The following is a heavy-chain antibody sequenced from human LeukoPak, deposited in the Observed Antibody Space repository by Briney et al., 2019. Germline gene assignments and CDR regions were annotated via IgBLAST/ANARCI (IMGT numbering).Heavy chain of an antibody. J-gene: IGHJ4*02. CDR2: IWYDGSNK. D-gene: IGHD3-9*01. Sequence: GRSLRLSCAASGFTFSSYGMHWVRQAPGKGLEWVAVIWYDGSNKYYADSVKGRFTISRDNSKNTLYLQMISLRAEDTAVYYCAREVHTGYYLDYWGQGTLVTVSS. V-gene: IGHV3-33*01. CDR1: GFTFSSYG. CDR3: AREVHTGYYLDY.